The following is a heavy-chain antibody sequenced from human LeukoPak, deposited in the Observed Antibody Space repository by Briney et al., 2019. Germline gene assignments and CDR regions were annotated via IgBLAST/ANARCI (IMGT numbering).Heavy chain of an antibody. V-gene: IGHV3-33*06. D-gene: IGHD3-10*01. CDR3: AKDGTPFGETDYFDY. CDR1: GFTFSSYG. CDR2: IWYDGSNK. J-gene: IGHJ4*02. Sequence: GGSLRLSCAASGFTFSSYGMHWVRQAPGKGLEWVAVIWYDGSNKYYADSVKGRFTISRDNSKNTLYLQMNSLRAEDTAVYYCAKDGTPFGETDYFDYWGQGTLVTVSS.